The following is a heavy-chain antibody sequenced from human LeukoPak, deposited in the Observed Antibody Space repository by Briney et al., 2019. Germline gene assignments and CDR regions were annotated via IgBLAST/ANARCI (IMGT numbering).Heavy chain of an antibody. CDR3: AKAPFFGPFDY. CDR2: ISGSGGST. D-gene: IGHD2/OR15-2a*01. J-gene: IGHJ4*02. V-gene: IGHV3-23*01. CDR1: GFTFSSYA. Sequence: GGSLRLSCAASGFTFSSYAMSWVRQAPGKGLELVSAISGSGGSTYYADYVKGRFTISGDNSTNTLYLKMNSLRAEDTAVYYCAKAPFFGPFDYGGQGALVTVSS.